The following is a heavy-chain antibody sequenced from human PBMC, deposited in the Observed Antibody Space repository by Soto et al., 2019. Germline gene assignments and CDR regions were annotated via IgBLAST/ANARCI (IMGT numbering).Heavy chain of an antibody. V-gene: IGHV3-30*18. Sequence: GGSLRLSCAASGFTFSSYGMNWVRQAPGKGLVWVAFISYDGSNKYYADSVKGRFTISRDNSKNTLYLQMNSLRAEDTAVYYCAKDLGAVAPYNYYYYGMDVWGQGTTVTVSS. D-gene: IGHD6-19*01. J-gene: IGHJ6*02. CDR1: GFTFSSYG. CDR2: ISYDGSNK. CDR3: AKDLGAVAPYNYYYYGMDV.